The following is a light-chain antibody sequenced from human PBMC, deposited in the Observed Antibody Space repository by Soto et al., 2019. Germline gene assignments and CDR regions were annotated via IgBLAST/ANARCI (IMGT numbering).Light chain of an antibody. Sequence: QSALTQPASLSGSPGQSITISCTGTSSDVGGYNYVSWYQQHPGKAPKLMIYDVSNRPSGVSNRFSGSKSGNTASLTISRLQAEHEADYYCSSYRASSTTHYVFGTGTKVTVL. V-gene: IGLV2-14*03. CDR2: DVS. CDR3: SSYRASSTTHYV. CDR1: SSDVGGYNY. J-gene: IGLJ1*01.